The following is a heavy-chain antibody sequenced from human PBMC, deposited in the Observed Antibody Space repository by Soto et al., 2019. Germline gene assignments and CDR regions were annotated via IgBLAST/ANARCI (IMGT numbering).Heavy chain of an antibody. Sequence: LSLTCTVSGGAITAYYWGWIRQPVGEGLQWIGRVYSTGSTNYNPSLRSRVTMSVDTSQNQFFLRLSSVTAADTAVYYCARDEYYDSNNWFDHWGQGILVTVSS. D-gene: IGHD3-22*01. J-gene: IGHJ5*02. CDR2: VYSTGST. CDR3: ARDEYYDSNNWFDH. CDR1: GGAITAYY. V-gene: IGHV4-4*07.